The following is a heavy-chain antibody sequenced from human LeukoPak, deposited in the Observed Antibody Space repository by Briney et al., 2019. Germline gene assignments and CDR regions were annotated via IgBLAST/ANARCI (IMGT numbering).Heavy chain of an antibody. J-gene: IGHJ6*02. CDR3: ARDSGSYYLCCYYYGMDV. Sequence: GGSLRLSCAASGFTFSSYSMNWVRQAPGKGLEWVSSISSSSSYIYYADSVKGRFTISRDNAKNSLYLQMNSLRAEDTAVYYCARDSGSYYLCCYYYGMDVWGQGTTVTVSS. CDR2: ISSSSSYI. CDR1: GFTFSSYS. V-gene: IGHV3-21*01. D-gene: IGHD3-10*01.